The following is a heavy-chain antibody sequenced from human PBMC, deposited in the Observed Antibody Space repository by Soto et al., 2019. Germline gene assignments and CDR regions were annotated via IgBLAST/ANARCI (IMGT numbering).Heavy chain of an antibody. CDR3: ARSYDFWSGYYTRNYYGMDV. D-gene: IGHD3-3*01. V-gene: IGHV4-30-2*01. J-gene: IGHJ6*02. Sequence: TLSLTCAVSGGSISSFVYSWSWIRQPPGKGLEWIGYIYHSGSTYYNPSLKSRVTISVDRSKNQFSLKLSSVTAADTAVYYCARSYDFWSGYYTRNYYGMDVWGQGTTVTVSS. CDR2: IYHSGST. CDR1: GGSISSFVYS.